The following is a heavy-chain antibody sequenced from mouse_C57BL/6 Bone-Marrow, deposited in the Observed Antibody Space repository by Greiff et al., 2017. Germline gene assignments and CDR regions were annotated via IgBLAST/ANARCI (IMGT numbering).Heavy chain of an antibody. CDR1: GYTFPSYW. CDR2: IDPSDSYP. J-gene: IGHJ4*01. Sequence: QVQLQQPGAELVMPGASVKLSCKASGYTFPSYWMHWVKQRPGQGLDWIGEIDPSDSYPNYNQKFKGKSTLPVDKSSSTAYMQLSSLTSEDSAVYYCARDTTAYAMDYWGQGTSVTVSS. V-gene: IGHV1-69*01. D-gene: IGHD1-2*01. CDR3: ARDTTAYAMDY.